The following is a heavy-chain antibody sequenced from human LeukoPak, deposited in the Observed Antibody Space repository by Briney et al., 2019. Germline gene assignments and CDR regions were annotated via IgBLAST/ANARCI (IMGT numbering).Heavy chain of an antibody. CDR3: ARQEYCSGGSCYTWFDP. CDR2: IYPADSDI. CDR1: GYTFTSNY. J-gene: IGHJ5*02. V-gene: IGHV5-51*01. D-gene: IGHD2-15*01. Sequence: ASVKVSCKASGYTFTSNYIHWVRQAPGQGLEWMGIIYPADSDIRYSPSFQGQVTISADKSISTVYLQWSSLKASDTAMYYCARQEYCSGGSCYTWFDPWGQGTLVTVSS.